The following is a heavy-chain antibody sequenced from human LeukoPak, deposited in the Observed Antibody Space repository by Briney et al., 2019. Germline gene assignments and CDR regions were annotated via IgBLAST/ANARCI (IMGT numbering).Heavy chain of an antibody. D-gene: IGHD3-10*01. CDR2: INHSGST. J-gene: IGHJ4*02. V-gene: IGHV4-34*01. CDR1: GGSFSGYY. Sequence: SETLSLTCAVYGGSFSGYYWSWIRQPPGKGLEWIGEINHSGSTNYNPSLKSRVTISVDTSKNQFSLKLSSVTAADTAVYYCARGRGSDYWGQGTLVTVSS. CDR3: ARGRGSDY.